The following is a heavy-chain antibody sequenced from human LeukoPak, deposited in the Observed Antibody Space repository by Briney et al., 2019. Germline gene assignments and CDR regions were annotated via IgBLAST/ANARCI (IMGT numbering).Heavy chain of an antibody. D-gene: IGHD4-17*01. CDR3: ARVIDYGVTSHMTVPFDI. CDR1: GFTFSSYA. V-gene: IGHV4-30-4*08. CDR2: IYYSGST. Sequence: LRLSCAASGFTFSSYAMSWVRQPPGKGLEWIGYIYYSGSTYYNPSLKSRVTISVDTSKNQFSLKLSSVTAADTAVYYCARVIDYGVTSHMTVPFDIWGKGQWSPSLQ. J-gene: IGHJ3*02.